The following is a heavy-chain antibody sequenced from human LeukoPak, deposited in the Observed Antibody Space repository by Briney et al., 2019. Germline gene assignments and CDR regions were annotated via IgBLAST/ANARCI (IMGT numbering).Heavy chain of an antibody. J-gene: IGHJ4*02. CDR3: ARNYDSSGYPFCYFLY. Sequence: PGGSLRLSCAVSGFSFTNFWMSWVRQAPGRGLEWVANIHPEGNEKYHVESVKGRFTISRDNTKNLLFLQMNGLRVEDTAVYYCARNYDSSGYPFCYFLYWGQGTLVTVSS. D-gene: IGHD3-22*01. CDR1: GFSFTNFW. CDR2: IHPEGNEK. V-gene: IGHV3-7*01.